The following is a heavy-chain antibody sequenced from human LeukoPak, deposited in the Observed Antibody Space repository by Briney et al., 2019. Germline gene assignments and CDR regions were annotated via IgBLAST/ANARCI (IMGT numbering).Heavy chain of an antibody. V-gene: IGHV1-69*05. CDR2: IIPIFGTA. CDR3: ARYYYHSSGYYDY. J-gene: IGHJ4*02. CDR1: GGTFSSYA. Sequence: SVKVSCKASGGTFSSYAISWVRQAPGQGLEWMGGIIPIFGTANYAQKFQSRVTITTDESTSTAYMELSSLRSEDTAVYYCARYYYHSSGYYDYWGQGTLVTVSS. D-gene: IGHD3-22*01.